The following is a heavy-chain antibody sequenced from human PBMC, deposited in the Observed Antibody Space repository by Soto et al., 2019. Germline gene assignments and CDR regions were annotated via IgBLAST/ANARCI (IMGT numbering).Heavy chain of an antibody. V-gene: IGHV1-69*01. Sequence: QVHLVQSGADVRKSGSSVRVSCTASGGGTLSNDGISWMRQAPGQGLEWLGRIIPFFGTPDYSQSFQGRLTITADASTGTVYMDLRSLKSDDTAVYYCAREVVTETTWGSFDSWGQGTLVTVSS. CDR3: AREVVTETTWGSFDS. D-gene: IGHD2-21*02. CDR1: GGGTLSNDG. J-gene: IGHJ4*02. CDR2: IIPFFGTP.